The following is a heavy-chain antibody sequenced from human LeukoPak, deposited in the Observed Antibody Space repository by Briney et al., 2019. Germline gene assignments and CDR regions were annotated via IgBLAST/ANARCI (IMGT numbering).Heavy chain of an antibody. CDR1: GGTFSSYA. CDR2: IIPIFGTA. J-gene: IGHJ4*02. CDR3: ARTGRGILNNVDY. Sequence: SVKVSCKASGGTFSSYAISWVRQAPGQGLEWMGGIIPIFGTANYAQKLQGRVTITADESTSTAYMELSSLRSEDTAVYYCARTGRGILNNVDYWGQGTLVTVSS. V-gene: IGHV1-69*13. D-gene: IGHD3-10*01.